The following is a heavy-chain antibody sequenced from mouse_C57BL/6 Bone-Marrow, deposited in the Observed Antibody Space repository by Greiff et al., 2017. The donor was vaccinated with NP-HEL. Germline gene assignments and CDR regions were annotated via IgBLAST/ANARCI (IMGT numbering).Heavy chain of an antibody. CDR2: IYPRSGNT. V-gene: IGHV1-81*01. J-gene: IGHJ3*01. CDR1: GYTFTSYG. CDR3: ARRFQAWFAY. Sequence: QVQLQQSGAELARPGASVKLSCKASGYTFTSYGISWVKQRTGQGLEWIGEIYPRSGNTYYNEKFKGKATLTADKSSSTAYMELRSLTSEDSAVYFCARRFQAWFAYWGQGTLVTVSA.